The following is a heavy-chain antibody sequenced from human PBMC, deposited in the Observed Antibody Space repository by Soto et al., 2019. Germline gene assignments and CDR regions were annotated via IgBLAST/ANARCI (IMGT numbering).Heavy chain of an antibody. CDR3: AICTVDTIVTSGWYHSLDP. V-gene: IGHV3-23*01. CDR1: GFTFSSSA. CDR2: VSGSGGTT. Sequence: EVQLLDSGGGLVQPGGSLRLSCAASGFTFSSSAMSWVRQAPGKGLEWVSAVSGSGGTTYYADSVRGRFTISRDNSKNTLYLQMNSLRAEDTAIYFCAICTVDTIVTSGWYHSLDPWGQGTLVTVSS. D-gene: IGHD6-19*01. J-gene: IGHJ5*02.